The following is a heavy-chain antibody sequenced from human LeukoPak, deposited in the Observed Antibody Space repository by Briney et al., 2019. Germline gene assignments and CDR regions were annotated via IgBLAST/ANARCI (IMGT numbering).Heavy chain of an antibody. CDR1: GYTFTGYY. CDR3: ARSRITISFNWFDP. D-gene: IGHD3-3*01. J-gene: IGHJ5*02. CDR2: VNPNSGGT. V-gene: IGHV1-2*02. Sequence: ASVKVSCKASGYTFTGYYMHWVRQAPGQGLEWMGGVNPNSGGTNYAQKFQGRVTMTWDTSISTAYMELSRLRSDDTAVYYCARSRITISFNWFDPWGQGTLVTVSS.